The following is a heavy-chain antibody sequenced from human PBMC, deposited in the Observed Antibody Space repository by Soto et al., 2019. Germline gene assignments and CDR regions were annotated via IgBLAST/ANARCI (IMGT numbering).Heavy chain of an antibody. V-gene: IGHV4-4*02. CDR3: VSRATFGTLIQNDYYYGMDV. D-gene: IGHD3-3*01. J-gene: IGHJ6*02. CDR1: GASISNKNW. Sequence: QVQLQESGPGLVKPSGTLSLTCAVSGASISNKNWWNWVRQTPGKGLEWIGEIYHSGSTNYNPSLKSRVTISVDKSRNQCSLNLNSVTAADTAVYYCVSRATFGTLIQNDYYYGMDVWGQGTTVTVSS. CDR2: IYHSGST.